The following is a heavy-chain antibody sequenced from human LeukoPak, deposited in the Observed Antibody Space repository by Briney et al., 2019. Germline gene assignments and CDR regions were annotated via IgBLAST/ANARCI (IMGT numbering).Heavy chain of an antibody. Sequence: ASVKVSCKASGYTFTSYGISWVRQAPGQGLEWMGWINPNSGGTNYAQKFQGRVTMTRDTSISTAYMELSRLRSDDTAVYYCAREMVPRRYFDWLLSENDAFDIWGQGTMVTVSS. CDR1: GYTFTSYG. V-gene: IGHV1-2*02. D-gene: IGHD3-9*01. J-gene: IGHJ3*02. CDR2: INPNSGGT. CDR3: AREMVPRRYFDWLLSENDAFDI.